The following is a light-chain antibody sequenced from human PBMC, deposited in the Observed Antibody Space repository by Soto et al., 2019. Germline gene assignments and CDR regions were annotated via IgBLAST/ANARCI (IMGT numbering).Light chain of an antibody. V-gene: IGLV1-40*01. CDR3: QYYDSSLSGVV. CDR2: GNS. CDR1: SSNIGAGYD. J-gene: IGLJ2*01. Sequence: QSVLTQPPSVSGAPGQRVTISCTGSSSNIGAGYDVHWYQQLPGTAPKLLIYGNSNRPSGVPDRFSGSKSGTSASLAITGRQAEDEADYYCQYYDSSLSGVVFGGGTQLTVL.